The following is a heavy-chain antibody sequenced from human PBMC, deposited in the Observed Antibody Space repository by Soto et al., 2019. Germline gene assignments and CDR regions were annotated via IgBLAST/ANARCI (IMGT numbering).Heavy chain of an antibody. CDR3: ARETPDDYGDYTESGKSGIRDY. J-gene: IGHJ4*02. V-gene: IGHV1-2*04. CDR2: INPNSGGT. Sequence: QVQLVQSGAEVKKPGASVKVSCKASGYTFTGYYMHWVRQAPGQGLEWMGWINPNSGGTNYAQKFQGWVPMTRDPSISTAYMELRRLRADDTAVYYCARETPDDYGDYTESGKSGIRDYWGQGTLVTVSS. D-gene: IGHD4-17*01. CDR1: GYTFTGYY.